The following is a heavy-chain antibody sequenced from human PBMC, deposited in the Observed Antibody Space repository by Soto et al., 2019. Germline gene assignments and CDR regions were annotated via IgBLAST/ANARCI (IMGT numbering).Heavy chain of an antibody. CDR2: ISAHNGNT. CDR1: GYGFTTYG. D-gene: IGHD1-1*01. CDR3: ARGRYGDY. Sequence: QVHLVQSGAEVKKPGASVKVSCKGSGYGFTTYGITWVRQAPGQGLEWMAWISAHNGNTDYAQNLQGRVTVTRDTSTSTAYIELRSLRSADTAVYYCARGRYGDYWGQGALVTVSS. V-gene: IGHV1-18*01. J-gene: IGHJ4*02.